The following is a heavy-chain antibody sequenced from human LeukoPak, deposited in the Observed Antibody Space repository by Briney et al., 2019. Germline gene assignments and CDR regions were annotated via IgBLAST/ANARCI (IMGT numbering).Heavy chain of an antibody. CDR1: GFTFSIFP. CDR2: ISSGSEK. CDR3: VRDLELSAVYYFDS. Sequence: GRSLRLSCEASGFTFSIFPMHWVRQAPGKGLEWVALISSGSEKYYADSVKGRFTISRDNSKNMLYLQMNSLRADDTAVYYCVRDLELSAVYYFDSWGQGTLVIVSS. J-gene: IGHJ4*02. V-gene: IGHV3-30*04. D-gene: IGHD3-3*01.